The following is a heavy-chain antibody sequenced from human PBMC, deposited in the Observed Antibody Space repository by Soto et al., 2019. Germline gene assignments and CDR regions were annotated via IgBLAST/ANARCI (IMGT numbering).Heavy chain of an antibody. Sequence: GASVKVSCKASGYTFTSYAMHWVRQAPGQRLEWMGWINAGNGNTKYSQKFQGRVTITRDTSASTAYMELNSLRSEDTAVYYCASSHIAAAPYGIDVWGQGTTVTVSS. CDR2: INAGNGNT. D-gene: IGHD6-13*01. V-gene: IGHV1-3*01. CDR1: GYTFTSYA. CDR3: ASSHIAAAPYGIDV. J-gene: IGHJ6*02.